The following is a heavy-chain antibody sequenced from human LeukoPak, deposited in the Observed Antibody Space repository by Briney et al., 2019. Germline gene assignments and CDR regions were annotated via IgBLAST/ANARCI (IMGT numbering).Heavy chain of an antibody. J-gene: IGHJ4*02. D-gene: IGHD3-10*01. V-gene: IGHV3-43*02. Sequence: PGGSLRLSCAASGFTFSSYAMHWVRQAPGKGLEWVSLISGDGSITYYADSVKGRFTISRDNSKNSLYLQMNSLRTEDTAFYYCTRDSINYYFYYWGQGTLVTVSS. CDR1: GFTFSSYA. CDR2: ISGDGSIT. CDR3: TRDSINYYFYY.